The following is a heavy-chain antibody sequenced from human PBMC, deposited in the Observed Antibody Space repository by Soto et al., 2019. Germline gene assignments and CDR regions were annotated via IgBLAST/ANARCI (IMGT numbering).Heavy chain of an antibody. CDR2: INPSGGST. Sequence: QVQLVQSGAEVKKPGASVKVSCKASGYTFTSYYMHWVRQAPGQGLELMGKINPSGGSTSYAQKFQGRVTMTRDTSTSTVYMELSSRRSEDTAVYYCARRKYSSSWSAAFDIWGQGTMVTVSS. CDR1: GYTFTSYY. CDR3: ARRKYSSSWSAAFDI. V-gene: IGHV1-46*01. J-gene: IGHJ3*02. D-gene: IGHD6-13*01.